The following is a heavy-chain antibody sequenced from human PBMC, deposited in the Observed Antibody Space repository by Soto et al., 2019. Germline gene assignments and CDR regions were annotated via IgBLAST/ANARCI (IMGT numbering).Heavy chain of an antibody. CDR3: VRDHNWAFDY. CDR1: GFTFSRYS. V-gene: IGHV3-48*02. D-gene: IGHD1-20*01. CDR2: NRGDDI. Sequence: GWSLRLSCAAFGFTFSRYSLNWVRQAPGKELELAPYNRGDDITYADSLKGRFTISRDDATNSLFLQMNSLRDEDTAVYYCVRDHNWAFDYRGQGPLVTLS. J-gene: IGHJ4*02.